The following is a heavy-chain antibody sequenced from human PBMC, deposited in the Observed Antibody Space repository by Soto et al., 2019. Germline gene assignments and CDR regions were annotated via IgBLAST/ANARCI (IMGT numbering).Heavy chain of an antibody. CDR1: GFTFSSYA. D-gene: IGHD5-12*01. CDR2: ISGSGGST. V-gene: IGHV3-23*01. Sequence: GGSLRLSCAASGFTFSSYAMSWVRQAPGKGLEWVSAISGSGGSTYYADSVKGRFTISRDNSKNTLYLQMNSLRAEDTAVYYCAKNPTAYGGYGYHDYWGQGTLVTVSS. J-gene: IGHJ4*02. CDR3: AKNPTAYGGYGYHDY.